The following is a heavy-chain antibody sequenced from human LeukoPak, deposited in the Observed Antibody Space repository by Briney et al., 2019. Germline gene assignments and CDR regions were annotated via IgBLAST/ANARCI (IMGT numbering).Heavy chain of an antibody. Sequence: GASVKVSCKASGGTFSSYAISWVRQAPGQGLEWMGGIIPIFGTANYAQKFQGRVTITADKSTSTAYMELSSLRSEDTAVYYCARAGCSSTSCYQYYYYYYMDVWGKGTTVTVSS. CDR2: IIPIFGTA. CDR3: ARAGCSSTSCYQYYYYYYMDV. J-gene: IGHJ6*03. CDR1: GGTFSSYA. V-gene: IGHV1-69*06. D-gene: IGHD2-2*01.